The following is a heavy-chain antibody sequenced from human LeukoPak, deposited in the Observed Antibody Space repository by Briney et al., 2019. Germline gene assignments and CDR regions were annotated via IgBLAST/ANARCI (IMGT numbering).Heavy chain of an antibody. CDR2: INHSGST. D-gene: IGHD1-26*01. CDR3: ARGRSGSSWIDY. V-gene: IGHV4-34*01. J-gene: IGHJ4*02. Sequence: SETLSLTCAVYGGSFSGYYWSWIRQPPGKGLEWIGEINHSGSTNYNPSFMSRVTISVDTSKNQFSLKLSSVTAADTAVYYCARGRSGSSWIDYWGQGTLVTVSS. CDR1: GGSFSGYY.